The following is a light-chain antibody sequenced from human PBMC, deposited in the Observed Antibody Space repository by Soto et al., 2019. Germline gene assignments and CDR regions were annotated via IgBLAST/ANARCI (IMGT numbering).Light chain of an antibody. J-gene: IGKJ4*01. V-gene: IGKV3D-20*02. Sequence: MVVTKSPVTLSLSPWKRAALSWIASQTTRNNYLAWYQQKPGQAPRLLIYDASSRATGIPDRFSGGGSGTDFTLTISSLQPEDVATYYCQKYNSDPLTFGGGTKVDI. CDR2: DAS. CDR1: QTTRNNY. CDR3: QKYNSDPLT.